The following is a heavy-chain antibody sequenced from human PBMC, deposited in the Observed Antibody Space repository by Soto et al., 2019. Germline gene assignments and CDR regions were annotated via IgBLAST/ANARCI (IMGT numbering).Heavy chain of an antibody. J-gene: IGHJ5*02. V-gene: IGHV1-46*03. Sequence: ASVKVSCKASGYTFTSYYMHWVRQAPGQGLEWMGIINPSGGSTSYAQKFQGRVTMTRDTSTSTVYMELSSLGSEDTAVYYCARDRLLWFGGSTFNPWGQGTLVTVSS. CDR2: INPSGGST. CDR1: GYTFTSYY. D-gene: IGHD3-10*01. CDR3: ARDRLLWFGGSTFNP.